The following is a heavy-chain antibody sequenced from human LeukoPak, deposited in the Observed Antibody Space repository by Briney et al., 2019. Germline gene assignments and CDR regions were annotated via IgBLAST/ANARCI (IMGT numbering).Heavy chain of an antibody. V-gene: IGHV3-74*03. J-gene: IGHJ1*01. Sequence: PGGSLRLSCAASGFTFSSYWMHWVRQAPGKGLAWVSGTNTDGSSTMYADSVKGRFTIARDNAKNTLSLQMNSLRAEDTAVYYCYGANAEHWGQGTLVTVSS. CDR3: YGANAEH. CDR1: GFTFSSYW. CDR2: TNTDGSST. D-gene: IGHD4-23*01.